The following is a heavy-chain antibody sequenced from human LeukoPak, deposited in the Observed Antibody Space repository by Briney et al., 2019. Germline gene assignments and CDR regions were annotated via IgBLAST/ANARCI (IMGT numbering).Heavy chain of an antibody. V-gene: IGHV4-4*02. CDR1: GGSISSSNW. CDR3: ARAAIAAAGTIDFDY. J-gene: IGHJ4*02. D-gene: IGHD6-13*01. CDR2: IYHSGST. Sequence: PSETLSLTCAVSGGSISSSNWWSWVRQPPGKGLEWIGEIYHSGSTNYNPSLKSRVTISVDKSKNQFSLKLSSVTAADTAVYYCARAAIAAAGTIDFDYWGQGTLVTVSS.